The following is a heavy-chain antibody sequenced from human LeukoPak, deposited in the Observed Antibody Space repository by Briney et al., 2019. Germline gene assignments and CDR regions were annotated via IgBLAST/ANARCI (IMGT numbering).Heavy chain of an antibody. J-gene: IGHJ4*02. V-gene: IGHV3-30-3*01. CDR3: ARALTLAGFL. CDR1: GFTFSSYA. Sequence: PGGSLILSCAASGFTFSSYAMHWVRQAPGKGLEWVAVISYDGSNKYYADSVKGRFTISRDNSKNTLYLQMNSLRAEDTAVYYCARALTLAGFLWGQGTLVTVSS. CDR2: ISYDGSNK. D-gene: IGHD3-3*01.